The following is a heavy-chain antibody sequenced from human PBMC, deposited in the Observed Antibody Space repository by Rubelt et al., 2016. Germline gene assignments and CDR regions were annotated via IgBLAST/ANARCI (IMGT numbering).Heavy chain of an antibody. CDR2: ISAYNGNT. CDR1: GGTFSSYA. D-gene: IGHD6-19*01. V-gene: IGHV1-18*01. J-gene: IGHJ4*02. Sequence: QVQLVQSGAEVKKPGSSVKVSCKASGGTFSSYAISWVRQAPGQGLEWMGWISAYNGNTNYAQKLQGRVTMTTDTSTSTAYMERRSLRSDDTAVYYCARGGTPGVGQWLVQYPDYWGQGTLVTVSS. CDR3: ARGGTPGVGQWLVQYPDY.